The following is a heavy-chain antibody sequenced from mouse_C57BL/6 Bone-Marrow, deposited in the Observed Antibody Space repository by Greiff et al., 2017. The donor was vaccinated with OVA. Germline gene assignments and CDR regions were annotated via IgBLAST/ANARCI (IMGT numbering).Heavy chain of an antibody. Sequence: EVQLQQSGPGLVKPSQSLSLTCSVTGYSITSGYSWNWIRQFPGNKLEWMGYISYDGSNNYNPPLKNRISITRDTSKNQFFLRLNSVTTEDTATYYCAKEGGAGFDYWGQGTTLTVSS. V-gene: IGHV3-6*01. CDR2: ISYDGSN. CDR1: GYSITSGYS. J-gene: IGHJ2*01. CDR3: AKEGGAGFDY.